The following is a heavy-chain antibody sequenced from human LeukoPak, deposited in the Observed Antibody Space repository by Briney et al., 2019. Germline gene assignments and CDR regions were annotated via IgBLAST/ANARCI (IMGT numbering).Heavy chain of an antibody. CDR3: AGGTDYYGSGSSYYYYYYMDV. Sequence: PSETLSLTCVVSGTSISGSDYWSWIRQPPGKGLEWIGYIYYSGSTNYNPSLKSRVTISVDTSKNQFSLKLSSVTAADTAVYYCAGGTDYYGSGSSYYYYYYMDVWGKGTTVTISS. CDR1: GTSISGSDY. V-gene: IGHV4-61*01. CDR2: IYYSGST. J-gene: IGHJ6*03. D-gene: IGHD3-10*01.